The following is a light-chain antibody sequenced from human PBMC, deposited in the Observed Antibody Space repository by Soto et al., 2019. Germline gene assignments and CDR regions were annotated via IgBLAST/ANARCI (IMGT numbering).Light chain of an antibody. CDR2: GSS. J-gene: IGKJ5*01. V-gene: IGKV3-20*01. Sequence: EIVLTQSPGTLSLSPGERATLSCRASQSITSSYLAWYQQKPGQAPRLLIYGSSSRATGIPDRFSGSGSGTDYTLTISRLEPEDFAVYYCQQYGSSPITFGQGTRLEIK. CDR3: QQYGSSPIT. CDR1: QSITSSY.